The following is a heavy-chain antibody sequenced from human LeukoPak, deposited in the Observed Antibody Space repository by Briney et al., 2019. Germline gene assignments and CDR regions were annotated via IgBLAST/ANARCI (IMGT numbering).Heavy chain of an antibody. CDR3: AKSHLPNAYSGTYYCDY. Sequence: PGGSLRPSCAASGFTFSYYGMHWVRQAPGKGLEWVAFIRYDESKKFYGDSVKGRFTISRDNSKNTLYLQMNSLRTEDTAVYYCAKSHLPNAYSGTYYCDYWGQETLVTVSS. CDR2: IRYDESKK. CDR1: GFTFSYYG. J-gene: IGHJ4*02. D-gene: IGHD1-26*01. V-gene: IGHV3-30*02.